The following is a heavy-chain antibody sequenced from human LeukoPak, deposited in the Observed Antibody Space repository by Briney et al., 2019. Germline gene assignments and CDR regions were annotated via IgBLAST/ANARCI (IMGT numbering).Heavy chain of an antibody. J-gene: IGHJ5*02. D-gene: IGHD4-17*01. V-gene: IGHV3-66*01. CDR1: GLSVSSNY. CDR3: ARDSYVDSEAVRWFDP. Sequence: GGSLRLSCAASGLSVSSNYMSWVRQAPGRGLEWVSVNYRGGPTYYADSVKGRFTISRDNSKNTLYLQMNSLRAEDTAVYYCARDSYVDSEAVRWFDPWGQGTLVTVSS. CDR2: NYRGGPT.